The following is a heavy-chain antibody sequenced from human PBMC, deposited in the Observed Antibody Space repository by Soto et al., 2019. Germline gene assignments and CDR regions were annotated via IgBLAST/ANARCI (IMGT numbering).Heavy chain of an antibody. J-gene: IGHJ3*02. D-gene: IGHD6-25*01. CDR2: ISSSSSYI. Sequence: GGSLRLSCAASGFTFSSYSMNWVRQAPGKGLEWVSSISSSSSYIYYADSVKGRFTISRDNAKNSLYLQMNSLRAEDTAVYYCARDETSGYLDAFDIWGQGTMVTVSS. V-gene: IGHV3-21*01. CDR3: ARDETSGYLDAFDI. CDR1: GFTFSSYS.